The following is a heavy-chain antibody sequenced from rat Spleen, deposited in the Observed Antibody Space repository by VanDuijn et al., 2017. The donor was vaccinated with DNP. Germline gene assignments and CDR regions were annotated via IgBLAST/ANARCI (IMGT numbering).Heavy chain of an antibody. V-gene: IGHV5-25*01. CDR1: GFTFSHYY. Sequence: EVQLVESGGGLMQPGRSMKLSCVASGFTFSHYYMAWVRQAPTKALEWVASISNGGVNTSYRDSVKGRFTISRDNAKDTLYLQMDSLRSEDTATYYCARHQWTLYFDYWGQGVMVTVSS. CDR2: ISNGGVNT. D-gene: IGHD3-2*01. CDR3: ARHQWTLYFDY. J-gene: IGHJ2*01.